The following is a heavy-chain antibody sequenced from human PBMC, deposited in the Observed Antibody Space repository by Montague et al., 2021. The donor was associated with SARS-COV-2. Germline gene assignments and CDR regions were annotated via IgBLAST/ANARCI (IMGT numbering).Heavy chain of an antibody. CDR1: GGSISSGSYY. Sequence: TLSLTCSVSGGSISSGSYYWSWIRQPAGKGLEWIGRIYVNGRIFISGRTKYNPSLKSRVIISLDTSKNQFFLKLSSVTAADTAVYYCVSSVGLIEMSGTNFDYWGQGTLVTVSS. CDR2: IYVNGRIFISGRT. V-gene: IGHV4-61*02. CDR3: VSSVGLIEMSGTNFDY. D-gene: IGHD5-24*01. J-gene: IGHJ4*02.